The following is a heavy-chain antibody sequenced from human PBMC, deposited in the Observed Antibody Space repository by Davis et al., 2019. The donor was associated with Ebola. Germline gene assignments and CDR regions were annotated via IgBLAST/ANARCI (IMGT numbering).Heavy chain of an antibody. D-gene: IGHD1-26*01. V-gene: IGHV5-51*01. CDR1: GYSFANCW. Sequence: GESLKISCQASGYSFANCWIGWVRQMPGKGLEWMGIIYPDDSDTRYSPSFQGQVTISADMSISTAYLQWSSLKASDTAMYYCASTSGDGMDVWGQGTTVTVSS. J-gene: IGHJ6*02. CDR2: IYPDDSDT. CDR3: ASTSGDGMDV.